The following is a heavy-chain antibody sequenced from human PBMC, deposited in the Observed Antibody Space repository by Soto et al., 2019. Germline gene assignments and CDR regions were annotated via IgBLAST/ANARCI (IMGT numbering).Heavy chain of an antibody. Sequence: PGGSLRLSCAASGFTFSSYSMNWVRQAPGKGLEWVSSISSSSSYIYYADSVKGRFTISRDNAKNSLYLQMNSLRAEDTAVYYCARVTSIAANKDVWAQGTTVTVSS. CDR1: GFTFSSYS. D-gene: IGHD6-6*01. CDR2: ISSSSSYI. V-gene: IGHV3-21*01. J-gene: IGHJ6*02. CDR3: ARVTSIAANKDV.